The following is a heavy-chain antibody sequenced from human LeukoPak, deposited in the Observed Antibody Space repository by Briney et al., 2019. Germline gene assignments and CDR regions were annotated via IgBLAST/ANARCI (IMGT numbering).Heavy chain of an antibody. Sequence: PGGSLRLSCAASGFTFSSYSMNWVRQAPGKGLVWVSRINSDGSIINYADSVKGRFTISRDNAKNTLYLHMNSLRAEDTAVYYCVLVTTGSWGQGTMVTVS. V-gene: IGHV3-74*01. J-gene: IGHJ3*01. CDR1: GFTFSSYS. CDR3: VLVTTGS. D-gene: IGHD4-17*01. CDR2: INSDGSII.